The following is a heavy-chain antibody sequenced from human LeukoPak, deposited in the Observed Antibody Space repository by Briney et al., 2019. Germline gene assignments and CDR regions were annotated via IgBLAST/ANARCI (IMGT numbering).Heavy chain of an antibody. J-gene: IGHJ4*02. D-gene: IGHD3-10*01. CDR2: ISGSGDST. CDR3: AKIWFGELSHFDY. Sequence: GGSLSLSCAASGFTFSSYAMSWVRQAPGKGLEWVSTISGSGDSTYYADSVKGRFTISRDNSKNTLYLQISSLRAEDTAVYYCAKIWFGELSHFDYWGQGALVTVSS. CDR1: GFTFSSYA. V-gene: IGHV3-23*01.